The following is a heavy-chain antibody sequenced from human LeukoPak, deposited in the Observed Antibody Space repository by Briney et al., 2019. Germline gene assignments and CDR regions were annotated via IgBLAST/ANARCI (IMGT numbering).Heavy chain of an antibody. CDR3: ARDIGGSYTAIDY. D-gene: IGHD1-26*01. V-gene: IGHV3-21*01. CDR1: GFTFSSYS. Sequence: GESLRLSCAASGFTFSSYSMNWVRQAPGKGLEWVSFISSSSAHINYADSVKGRFTISRDNPRNSLYLQMNSPRAEDTAVYYCARDIGGSYTAIDYWGQGTLVTVSS. CDR2: ISSSSAHI. J-gene: IGHJ4*02.